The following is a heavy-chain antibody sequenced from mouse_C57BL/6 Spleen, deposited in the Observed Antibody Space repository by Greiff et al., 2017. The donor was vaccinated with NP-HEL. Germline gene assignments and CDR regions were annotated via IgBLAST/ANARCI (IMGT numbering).Heavy chain of an antibody. CDR1: GFTFSDYG. D-gene: IGHD2-4*01. Sequence: EVMLVESGGGLVQPGGSLKLSCAASGFTFSDYGMAWVRQAPRKGPEWVAFISNLAYSIYYADTVTGRFTISRENAKNTLYLEMSSLRSEDTAMYYCARLHDYDWLAYWGQGTLVTVSA. V-gene: IGHV5-15*01. CDR2: ISNLAYSI. CDR3: ARLHDYDWLAY. J-gene: IGHJ3*01.